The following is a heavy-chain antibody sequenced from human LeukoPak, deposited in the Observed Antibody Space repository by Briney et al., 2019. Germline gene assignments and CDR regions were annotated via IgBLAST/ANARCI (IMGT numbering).Heavy chain of an antibody. CDR2: INPNSGGT. Sequence: GASVKVSCKASGYTFTGYYMHWVRQAPGQGLEWMGWINPNSGGTNYAQKFQGRVTMTRDTSISTAYMELSRLRSDDTAVYYCARDASPSTIFGVAWGQGTLVTVSS. CDR3: ARDASPSTIFGVA. V-gene: IGHV1-2*02. D-gene: IGHD3-3*01. J-gene: IGHJ4*02. CDR1: GYTFTGYY.